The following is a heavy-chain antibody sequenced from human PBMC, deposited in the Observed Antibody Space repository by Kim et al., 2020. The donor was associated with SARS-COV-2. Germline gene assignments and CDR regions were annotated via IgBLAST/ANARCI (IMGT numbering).Heavy chain of an antibody. CDR3: AKAVFSGYYYYGMDV. Sequence: QKFQGRVTMTEDPSTDTAYMELSSLRYEDTAVYYCAKAVFSGYYYYGMDVWGQGTTVTVSS. V-gene: IGHV1-24*01. D-gene: IGHD3-10*02. J-gene: IGHJ6*02.